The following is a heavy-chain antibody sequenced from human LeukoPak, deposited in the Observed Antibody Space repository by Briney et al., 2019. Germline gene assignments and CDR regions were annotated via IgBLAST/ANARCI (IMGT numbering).Heavy chain of an antibody. CDR3: AREGGYNRYVDY. D-gene: IGHD5-24*01. CDR1: GGSVSSGSYY. V-gene: IGHV4-61*01. CDR2: IYYSGST. J-gene: IGHJ4*02. Sequence: SETLSLTCTVSGGSVSSGSYYWSWIRPPPGKGLEWIGYIYYSGSTNYHPSLKSRVTTSVDTSNNQFSLKLSSVTAADTAVYYCAREGGYNRYVDYWGQGTLVTVSS.